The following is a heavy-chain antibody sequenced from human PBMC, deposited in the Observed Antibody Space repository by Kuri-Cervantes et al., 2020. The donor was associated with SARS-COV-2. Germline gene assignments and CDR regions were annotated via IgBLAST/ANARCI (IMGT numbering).Heavy chain of an antibody. CDR1: GYSISSGYY. J-gene: IGHJ4*02. V-gene: IGHV4-38-2*01. CDR2: IYHSGST. Sequence: ESLKISCAVSGYSISSGYYWGWIRQPPGKGLEWIGSIYHSGSTYYNPSLKGRVTISVDTSKNQFSLKLSSVTAADTAVYYCARQGANLDYWGQGTLVTVSS. D-gene: IGHD5-12*01. CDR3: ARQGANLDY.